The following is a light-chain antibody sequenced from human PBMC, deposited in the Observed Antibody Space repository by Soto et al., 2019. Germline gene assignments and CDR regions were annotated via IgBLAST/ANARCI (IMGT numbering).Light chain of an antibody. V-gene: IGKV4-1*01. Sequence: DIVMTQSPDSLAVSLGERATINCKSSQSVLYSSNNKNYLAWYQQKPGQPPKLLIYWASTRESGVPDRFSGSGSGTDFTLTISSLQAEDVAVYYCQQDYSTPLNFGGGTQVEIK. CDR3: QQDYSTPLN. CDR2: WAS. J-gene: IGKJ4*01. CDR1: QSVLYSSNNKNY.